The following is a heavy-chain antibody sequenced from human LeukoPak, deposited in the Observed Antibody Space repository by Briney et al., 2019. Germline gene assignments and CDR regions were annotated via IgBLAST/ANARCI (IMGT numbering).Heavy chain of an antibody. CDR1: GGTFSSYA. J-gene: IGHJ4*02. D-gene: IGHD5-24*01. Sequence: SVKVSCKASGGTFSSYAISWVRQAPGQGLEWMGGIIPIFGTANYAQKFQGRVTITADESTSTAYMGLSSLRSEDTAVYYCVRTSREMTTSTGYFDYWGQGTLVTVSS. CDR3: VRTSREMTTSTGYFDY. V-gene: IGHV1-69*13. CDR2: IIPIFGTA.